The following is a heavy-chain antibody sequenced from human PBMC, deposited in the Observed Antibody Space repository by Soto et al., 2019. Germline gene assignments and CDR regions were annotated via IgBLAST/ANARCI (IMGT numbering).Heavy chain of an antibody. J-gene: IGHJ4*02. CDR1: GFTFSSYA. CDR2: ISYDGSNK. D-gene: IGHD5-12*01. CDR3: ARSGYDYALFDY. Sequence: GGSLRLSCAASGFTFSSYAMHWVRQAPGKGLEWVAVISYDGSNKYYADSVKGRFTISRDNSKNTLYLQMNSLRAEDTAVYYCARSGYDYALFDYWGQGTLVTVSS. V-gene: IGHV3-30-3*01.